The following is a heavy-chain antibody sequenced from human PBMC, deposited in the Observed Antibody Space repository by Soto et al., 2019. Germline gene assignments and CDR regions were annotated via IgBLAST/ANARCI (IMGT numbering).Heavy chain of an antibody. CDR1: GFSFSSYA. V-gene: IGHV3-23*01. D-gene: IGHD5-12*01. CDR3: AKGSIEYSASVDN. Sequence: EVQLLESGGGLVQPGGSLRLSCAASGFSFSSYAMVWVRQAPGKGLEWVSVISARGGSLYFADSVKGRFTISRDNSKNVLSLEMNSLGAEDTATYCCAKGSIEYSASVDNWGQGTLVVVSS. J-gene: IGHJ4*02. CDR2: ISARGGSL.